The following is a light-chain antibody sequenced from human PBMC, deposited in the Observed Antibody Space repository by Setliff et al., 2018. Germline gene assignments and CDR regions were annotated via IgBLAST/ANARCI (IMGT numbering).Light chain of an antibody. CDR1: SSDVGGYNY. CDR2: EVT. V-gene: IGLV2-14*01. Sequence: QSVLTQPASVSGSPGQPITISCTGTSSDVGGYNYVSWYQQHPGKAPKLIIYEVTNRPSGVSNRFSGSKSGNTASLTISGLQAEDEADYYCSSYTGSSTLVFGSGTKVTVL. J-gene: IGLJ1*01. CDR3: SSYTGSSTLV.